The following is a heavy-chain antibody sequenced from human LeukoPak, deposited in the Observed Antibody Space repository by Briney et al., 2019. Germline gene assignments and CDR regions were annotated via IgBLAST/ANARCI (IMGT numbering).Heavy chain of an antibody. J-gene: IGHJ4*02. Sequence: GGSLRLSCAASGFMFSTYWMSWVRQAPGKGLEWVANIKQDGSEKYYVDSVKGRFTISRDNAKNSLYLQMNSLRAEDTAVYYCARESFAARWDWGQGILVTVSS. CDR3: ARESFAARWD. D-gene: IGHD6-6*01. CDR1: GFMFSTYW. CDR2: IKQDGSEK. V-gene: IGHV3-7*01.